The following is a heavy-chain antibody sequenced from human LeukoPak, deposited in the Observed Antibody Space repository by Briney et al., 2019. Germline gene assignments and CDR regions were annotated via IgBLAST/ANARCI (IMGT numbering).Heavy chain of an antibody. CDR3: ASSTPLTGSDY. D-gene: IGHD3-9*01. V-gene: IGHV4-59*08. J-gene: IGHJ4*02. Sequence: TSETLSLTCTVSGGSISSYYWSWIRQPPGKGLEWIGYIYYSGSTNYNPSLKSRVTISEDKSKNQFSLKLSSVTAADTAVYYCASSTPLTGSDYWGQGTLVTVSS. CDR1: GGSISSYY. CDR2: IYYSGST.